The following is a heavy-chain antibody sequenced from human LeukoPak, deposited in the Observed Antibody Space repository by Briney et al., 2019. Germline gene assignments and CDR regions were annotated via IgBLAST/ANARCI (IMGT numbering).Heavy chain of an antibody. J-gene: IGHJ4*02. Sequence: GESLQISCKGSGYSFTSYWIGWVRQLPGKGLEWMGIIYPGDSDTRYSPSFQGQVTISADKSISTAYLQWSSLKASDTAMYYCARRGTTWFGELLYYFDYWGQGTLVTVSS. D-gene: IGHD3-10*01. CDR1: GYSFTSYW. V-gene: IGHV5-51*01. CDR2: IYPGDSDT. CDR3: ARRGTTWFGELLYYFDY.